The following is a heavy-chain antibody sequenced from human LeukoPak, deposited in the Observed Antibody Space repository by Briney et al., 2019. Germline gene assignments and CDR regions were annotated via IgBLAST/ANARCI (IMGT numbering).Heavy chain of an antibody. CDR3: AKDFAVTRYYYYYYMDV. J-gene: IGHJ6*03. D-gene: IGHD3-3*01. CDR1: GFTFSTYG. V-gene: IGHV3-30*19. CDR2: ISYDGSNK. Sequence: GGSLRLSCAASGFTFSTYGMHWVRQAPGKGREWVAVISYDGSNKYYADSVKGRFTISRDNSKNTLYLQMNSLRAEDTAVYYCAKDFAVTRYYYYYYMDVWGKGTTVTVSS.